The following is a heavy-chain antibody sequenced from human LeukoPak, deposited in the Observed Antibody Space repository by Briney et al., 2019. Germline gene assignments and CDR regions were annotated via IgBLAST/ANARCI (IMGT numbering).Heavy chain of an antibody. V-gene: IGHV4-61*02. CDR3: ARVTTGGYYNC. D-gene: IGHD3-22*01. J-gene: IGHJ4*02. Sequence: SETLSLTCTVSGGSISSGSYYWSWIRQPAGKGLEWIGRIYTSGSTNYNPSLKSRVTISVDTSKNQFSLKLSSVTAANTAVYYCARVTTGGYYNCWGQGTLVTVSS. CDR2: IYTSGST. CDR1: GGSISSGSYY.